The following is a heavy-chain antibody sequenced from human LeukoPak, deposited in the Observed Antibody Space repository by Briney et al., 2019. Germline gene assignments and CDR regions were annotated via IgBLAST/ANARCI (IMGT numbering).Heavy chain of an antibody. J-gene: IGHJ6*03. CDR2: ISYDGSNK. Sequence: PGGSLRLSCAASGFTFSRYGMHWVRQAPGKGLEWVAVISYDGSNKYYADSVKGRFTISRDNSKDTLYLQMNSLRAEDTAVYYCARDFRYCSGGSCYSAYYYYMDVWGKGTTVTVSS. D-gene: IGHD2-15*01. CDR3: ARDFRYCSGGSCYSAYYYYMDV. CDR1: GFTFSRYG. V-gene: IGHV3-30*03.